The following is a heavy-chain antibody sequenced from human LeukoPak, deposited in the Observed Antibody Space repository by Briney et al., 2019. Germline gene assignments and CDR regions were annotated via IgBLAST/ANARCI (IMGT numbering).Heavy chain of an antibody. J-gene: IGHJ4*02. D-gene: IGHD6-19*01. CDR3: ARVDSSGWQYYFDY. CDR1: GYTFTSYA. Sequence: ASVEVSCKASGYTFTSYAMNWVRQAPGQGLEWMGWINTNTGNPTYAQGFTGRFVFSLDTSVSTAYLQISSLKAEDTAVYYCARVDSSGWQYYFDYWGQGTLVTVSS. CDR2: INTNTGNP. V-gene: IGHV7-4-1*02.